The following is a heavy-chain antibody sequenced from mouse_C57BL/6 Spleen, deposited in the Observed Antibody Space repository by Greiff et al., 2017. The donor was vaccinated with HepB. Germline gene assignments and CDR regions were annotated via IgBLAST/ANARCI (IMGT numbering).Heavy chain of an antibody. V-gene: IGHV1-81*01. CDR2: IYPRSGNT. J-gene: IGHJ1*03. Sequence: VKLMESGAELARPGASVKLSCKASGYTFTSYGISWVKQRTGQGLEWIGEIYPRSGNTYYNEKFKGKATLTADKSSSTAYMELRSLTSEDSAVYFCARPYYGSDYWYFDVWGTGTTVTVSS. CDR3: ARPYYGSDYWYFDV. D-gene: IGHD1-1*01. CDR1: GYTFTSYG.